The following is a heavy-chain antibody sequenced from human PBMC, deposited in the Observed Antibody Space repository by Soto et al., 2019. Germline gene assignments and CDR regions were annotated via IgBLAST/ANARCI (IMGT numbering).Heavy chain of an antibody. J-gene: IGHJ6*02. Sequence: AAVKVSCKASGYTFTGYYMHWVRQAPGQGXEWMGWINPNSGGTNYAQKFQGWVTMTRDTSISTAYMELSRLRSDDTAVYYCARATKRYSSSSSRGRMDVWGQGSTVTVSS. D-gene: IGHD6-6*01. CDR1: GYTFTGYY. CDR3: ARATKRYSSSSSRGRMDV. CDR2: INPNSGGT. V-gene: IGHV1-2*04.